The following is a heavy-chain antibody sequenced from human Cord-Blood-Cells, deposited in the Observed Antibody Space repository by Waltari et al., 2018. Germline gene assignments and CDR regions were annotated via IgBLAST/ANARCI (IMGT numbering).Heavy chain of an antibody. CDR3: ARDGTGGERIFEYSSSSFAFDI. D-gene: IGHD6-6*01. CDR1: GGSISSYY. Sequence: QVQLQESGPGLVKPSETLSLTCTVSGGSISSYYWSWIRQPPGKGLEWIGYLYYSGSTNYNPSLKSRVTISVDTSKNQFSLKLSSVTAADTAVYYCARDGTGGERIFEYSSSSFAFDIWGQGTMVTVSS. J-gene: IGHJ3*02. CDR2: LYYSGST. V-gene: IGHV4-59*01.